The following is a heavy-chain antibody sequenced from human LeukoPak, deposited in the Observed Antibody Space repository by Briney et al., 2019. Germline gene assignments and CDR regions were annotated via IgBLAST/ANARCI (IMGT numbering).Heavy chain of an antibody. CDR1: GFTFSSYA. D-gene: IGHD3-10*01. Sequence: GGSLRLSYSASGFTFSSYAMHWVRQAPGKGLEYVSAISSNGGSTYYADSVKGRFTMSRDNSKNTLYLQVSSLRAEDTAVYYCVKDHYYGSGSYYRGDYWGQGTLVTVSS. CDR2: ISSNGGST. V-gene: IGHV3-64D*06. CDR3: VKDHYYGSGSYYRGDY. J-gene: IGHJ4*02.